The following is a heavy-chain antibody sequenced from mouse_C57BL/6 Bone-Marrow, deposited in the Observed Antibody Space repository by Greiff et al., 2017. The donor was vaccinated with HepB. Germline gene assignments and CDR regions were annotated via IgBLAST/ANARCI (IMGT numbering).Heavy chain of an antibody. V-gene: IGHV1-55*01. Sequence: QVQLQQPGAELVKPGASVKMSCTASGSTFTSYWITWVKQRPGQGLAWIGDIYPGSGSTNYNEKFKSKATLTVDTSSSTAYMQLSSLTSEDSAVYNCARAGKGFDYWGQGTTLTVSS. D-gene: IGHD4-1*01. CDR1: GSTFTSYW. CDR2: IYPGSGST. J-gene: IGHJ2*01. CDR3: ARAGKGFDY.